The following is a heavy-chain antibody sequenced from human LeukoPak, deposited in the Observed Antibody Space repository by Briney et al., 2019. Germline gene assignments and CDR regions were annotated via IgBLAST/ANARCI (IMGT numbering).Heavy chain of an antibody. CDR3: ATRGIDYGDLSRAFDI. V-gene: IGHV1-24*01. CDR2: FDPEDGET. CDR1: GYTLAELS. J-gene: IGHJ3*02. Sequence: ASVKVSCKVSGYTLAELSMHWVRQAPGKGLEWMGGFDPEDGETIYAQKFQGRVTMTEDTSTDTAYMELSSLRSEDTAVYYCATRGIDYGDLSRAFDIWGQGTMVTVSS. D-gene: IGHD4-17*01.